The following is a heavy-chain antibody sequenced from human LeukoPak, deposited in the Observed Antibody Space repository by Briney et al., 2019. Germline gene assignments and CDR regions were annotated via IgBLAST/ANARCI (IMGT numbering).Heavy chain of an antibody. CDR1: GLTFSSHW. CDR3: ARDMRAPTWYFDL. Sequence: GGSLRLSCAASGLTFSSHWMHWVCQAPGKGLEWISYIDTSSATIYYVDSVKGRFTISRDNAKNSLFLQMNSLRAEDTAVYYCARDMRAPTWYFDLWGRGTLVTVSS. D-gene: IGHD2-2*01. V-gene: IGHV3-48*01. J-gene: IGHJ2*01. CDR2: IDTSSATI.